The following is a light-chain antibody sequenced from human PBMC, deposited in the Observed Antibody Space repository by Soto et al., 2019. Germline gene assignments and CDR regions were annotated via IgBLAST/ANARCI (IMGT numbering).Light chain of an antibody. Sequence: QSVLTQPASVSGSPGQSITLSCTGTSSDVGSYNLVSWYQHHPGKAPKIMIYEVSKRPSGVSNRFSGSKSGNTASLTISGLQAEDETDYYCCSYAGSSTLVFGGGTKLTVL. CDR1: SSDVGSYNL. CDR3: CSYAGSSTLV. V-gene: IGLV2-23*02. CDR2: EVS. J-gene: IGLJ2*01.